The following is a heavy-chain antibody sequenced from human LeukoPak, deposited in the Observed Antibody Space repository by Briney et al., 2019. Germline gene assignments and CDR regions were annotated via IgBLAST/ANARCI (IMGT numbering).Heavy chain of an antibody. Sequence: PGRSLRLSCAASGFTFSSYGMHWVRQAPGKGLEWVAVIWYDGSNKYYGDSVKGRFTISRDNSKNTLYLQMNSLRAEDTAVYYCAKDRTSGWSTFNFDYWGQGTLVTVSS. D-gene: IGHD6-19*01. CDR1: GFTFSSYG. J-gene: IGHJ4*02. CDR2: IWYDGSNK. V-gene: IGHV3-33*06. CDR3: AKDRTSGWSTFNFDY.